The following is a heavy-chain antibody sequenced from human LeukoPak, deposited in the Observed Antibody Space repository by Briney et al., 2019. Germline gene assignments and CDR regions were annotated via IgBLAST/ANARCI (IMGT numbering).Heavy chain of an antibody. D-gene: IGHD3-10*01. V-gene: IGHV4-61*02. CDR2: SYTRGST. CDR3: AREYYYGSGVWFDP. J-gene: IGHJ5*02. Sequence: SQTLYLTCTVSGGSISSDSYYWSRIRQPAGKGLEWIGRSYTRGSTNNNPSLKSRVTISVGTSKNQFSLKLSSVTAEDTAVYYCAREYYYGSGVWFDPWGQGTLVTVSS. CDR1: GGSISSDSYY.